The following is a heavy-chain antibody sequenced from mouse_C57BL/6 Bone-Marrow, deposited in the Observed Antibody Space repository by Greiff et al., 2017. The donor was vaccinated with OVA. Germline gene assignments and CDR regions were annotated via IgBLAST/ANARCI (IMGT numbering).Heavy chain of an antibody. Sequence: VQLQQPGAELVKPGASVKMSCKASGYTFTSYWITWVKQRPGQGLEWIGDIYPGSGSTNYNEKFKSKATLTVDTSSSTAYMQLSSLTSEDSAVYFCARWNYGISWYFDVWGTGTTVTVSS. D-gene: IGHD1-1*01. V-gene: IGHV1-55*01. CDR1: GYTFTSYW. CDR2: IYPGSGST. CDR3: ARWNYGISWYFDV. J-gene: IGHJ1*03.